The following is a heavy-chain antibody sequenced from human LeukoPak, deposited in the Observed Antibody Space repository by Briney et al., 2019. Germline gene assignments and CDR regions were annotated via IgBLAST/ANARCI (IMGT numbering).Heavy chain of an antibody. D-gene: IGHD6-19*01. CDR2: VYTSGST. CDR3: ARDYSSGWYPLDY. J-gene: IGHJ4*01. CDR1: GGSISSGSYY. Sequence: SETLSLTCTVSGGSISSGSYYWSWIRQPAGKGLEWIGRVYTSGSTNYNPSLKSRVTISVDTSKNQLSLKLTSVTAADTAVYYCARDYSSGWYPLDYWGHGTLVTVSS. V-gene: IGHV4-61*02.